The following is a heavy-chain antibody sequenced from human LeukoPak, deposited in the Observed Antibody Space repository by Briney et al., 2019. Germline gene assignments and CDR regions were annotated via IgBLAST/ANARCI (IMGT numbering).Heavy chain of an antibody. V-gene: IGHV3-30*02. J-gene: IGHJ4*02. Sequence: GGSLRLSCAASGFTFSSYGMHWVRQAPGKGLEGVAFIRYDGSNKYYADSVKGRFTISRDNSKNTLYLQINSLRAEDTAVYYCAKDMADYYGSGRGKFDYWGQGTLVTVSS. CDR1: GFTFSSYG. CDR2: IRYDGSNK. CDR3: AKDMADYYGSGRGKFDY. D-gene: IGHD3-10*01.